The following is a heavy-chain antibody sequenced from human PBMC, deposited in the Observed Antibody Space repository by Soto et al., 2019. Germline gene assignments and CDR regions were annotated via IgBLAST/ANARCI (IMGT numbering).Heavy chain of an antibody. CDR2: IIPIFGTA. J-gene: IGHJ6*02. V-gene: IGHV1-69*13. D-gene: IGHD5-18*01. CDR1: GGTFSSYA. CDR3: ARRLAGGYSYGYSPVYGMDV. Sequence: SVKVSCKASGGTFSSYAISWVRQAPGQGLEWMGGIIPIFGTANYAQKFQGRVTITADESTSTAYMELSSLRSEDTAVYYCARRLAGGYSYGYSPVYGMDVWGQGTTVTVSS.